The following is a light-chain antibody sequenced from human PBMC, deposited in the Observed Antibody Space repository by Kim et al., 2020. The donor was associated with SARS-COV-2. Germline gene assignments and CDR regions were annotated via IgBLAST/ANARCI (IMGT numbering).Light chain of an antibody. CDR1: ALPGQY. Sequence: SYELTQPPSVSVFPGQTARITCSGDALPGQYTFWYQQKSGQAPVLVMFRDTKRPSGIPERFYGTISGTTATLTINGVQAEDEADYYCQSTDSTYSYPNWVFCGGTQLTVL. J-gene: IGLJ3*02. V-gene: IGLV3-25*03. CDR2: RDT. CDR3: QSTDSTYSYPNWV.